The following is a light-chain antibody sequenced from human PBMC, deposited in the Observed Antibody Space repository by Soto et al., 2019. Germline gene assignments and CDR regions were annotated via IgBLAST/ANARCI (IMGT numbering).Light chain of an antibody. Sequence: EIAMTQSPATRSVSPGERATLSCRASQSVSSKLAWYQQKPGQAPRLLIYDASTRATGIPARFSGSGSGTEFILTISSLQSEDFAVYYCQQFNNWPRTFGQGTKVDIK. CDR3: QQFNNWPRT. CDR1: QSVSSK. J-gene: IGKJ1*01. V-gene: IGKV3-15*01. CDR2: DAS.